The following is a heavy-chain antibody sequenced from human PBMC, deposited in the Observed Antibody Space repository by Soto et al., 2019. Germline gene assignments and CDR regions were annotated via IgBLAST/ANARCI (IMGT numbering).Heavy chain of an antibody. CDR2: VKSKADGGTA. V-gene: IGHV3-15*07. Sequence: EVQLVESGGGLVQPGGSLRLSCAASGFSITNTWMHWVRQAPGKGLEWVGRVKSKADGGTADYASPVKGRFTVSRDDSKNTQYLQMNSLKMEDTAVYYCNSYPDFWGGHTPLWGQGTLFTVSS. CDR1: GFSITNTW. D-gene: IGHD3-3*01. CDR3: NSYPDFWGGHTPL. J-gene: IGHJ4*02.